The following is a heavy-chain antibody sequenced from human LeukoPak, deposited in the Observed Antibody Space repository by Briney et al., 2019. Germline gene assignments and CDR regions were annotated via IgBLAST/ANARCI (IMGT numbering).Heavy chain of an antibody. D-gene: IGHD6-25*01. CDR3: AEDESPRIAADNY. CDR1: GGTFSSYA. J-gene: IGHJ4*02. Sequence: SVKVSCKASGGTFSSYAISWVRQAPGQGLEWMGRIIPILGIANYAQKFQGRVTITADKSTSTAYMERSSLRAEDTAVYYCAEDESPRIAADNYWGQGTLVTVSS. V-gene: IGHV1-69*04. CDR2: IIPILGIA.